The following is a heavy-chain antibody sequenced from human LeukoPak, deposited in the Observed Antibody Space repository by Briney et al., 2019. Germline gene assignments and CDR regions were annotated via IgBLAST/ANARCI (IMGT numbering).Heavy chain of an antibody. CDR1: GFTFSSYG. CDR2: IRYDGSNK. Sequence: GGSLRLSCAASGFTFSSYGMHWVRQAPGKGLEWVAFIRYDGSNKYYADSVKGRFTISRDNSKNTLYLQMNSLRAEDTAVYYCAKASTIFGVVIIDYYYMDVWGKGTTVTVSS. D-gene: IGHD3-3*01. CDR3: AKASTIFGVVIIDYYYMDV. J-gene: IGHJ6*03. V-gene: IGHV3-30*02.